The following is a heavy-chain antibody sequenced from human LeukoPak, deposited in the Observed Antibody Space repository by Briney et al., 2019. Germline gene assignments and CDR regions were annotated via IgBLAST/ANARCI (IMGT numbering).Heavy chain of an antibody. Sequence: SVKVSCKASGGTFSSYAISWVRQAPGQGLEWMGGINPIIDTANYAQRFQGRVTITADESTSTAYMELSSLRSEDTAMYYCATVAYDYVCGSHQGDQWGQGTLVIVSS. D-gene: IGHD3-16*02. J-gene: IGHJ5*02. CDR2: INPIIDTA. CDR1: GGTFSSYA. CDR3: ATVAYDYVCGSHQGDQ. V-gene: IGHV1-69*13.